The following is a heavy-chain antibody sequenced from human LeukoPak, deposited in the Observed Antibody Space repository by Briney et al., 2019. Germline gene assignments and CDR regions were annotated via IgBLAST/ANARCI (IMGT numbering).Heavy chain of an antibody. V-gene: IGHV4-31*03. CDR2: IYYSGNT. J-gene: IGHJ4*02. Sequence: SETLSLTCTVSGYSISSGVYYWTWIRQDPGKGLEWIGYIYYSGNTFYNPALKSRATISVDTSKNQFSLTLSSVTAADTAVYYCAGNYYDSSGPPAYWGQGTLVTVSS. CDR3: AGNYYDSSGPPAY. CDR1: GYSISSGVYY. D-gene: IGHD3-22*01.